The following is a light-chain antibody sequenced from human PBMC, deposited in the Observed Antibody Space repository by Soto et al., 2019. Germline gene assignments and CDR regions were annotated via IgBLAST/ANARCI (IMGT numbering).Light chain of an antibody. CDR3: SSYAGSVV. J-gene: IGLJ1*01. CDR2: EVS. CDR1: SSDVGYKY. Sequence: QSVLTQPPSASGSPGESVTISCTGISSDVGYKYVSWYQQHPGKAPNLMIYEVSERPSWVPDRFSGSKSGNTASLTVSRLQAEDEADYYCSSYAGSVVFGAGTKLTVL. V-gene: IGLV2-8*01.